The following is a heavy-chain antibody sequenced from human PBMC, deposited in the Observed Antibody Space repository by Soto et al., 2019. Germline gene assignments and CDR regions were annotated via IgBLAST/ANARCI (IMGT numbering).Heavy chain of an antibody. V-gene: IGHV3-23*01. CDR3: AKDFRFAISSYYFDS. Sequence: GGSLRLSCAASGFTFSSYAMSWVRQAPGKGLEWVSAISGGGGSTYYADSVKGRFTISRDNSKNTLYLQMNSLRPEDTAVYYCAKDFRFAISSYYFDSWGQGTLVTVSS. CDR2: ISGGGGST. CDR1: GFTFSSYA. J-gene: IGHJ4*02. D-gene: IGHD3-3*01.